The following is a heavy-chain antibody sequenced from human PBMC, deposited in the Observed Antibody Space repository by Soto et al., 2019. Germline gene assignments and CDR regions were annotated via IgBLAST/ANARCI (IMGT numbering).Heavy chain of an antibody. CDR1: GYTFTSYG. V-gene: IGHV1-18*01. CDR2: ISAYNGNT. Sequence: ASVKVSCKASGYTFTSYGISWVRQAPGQGLEWMGWISAYNGNTNYAQKLQGRVTMTTDTSTSTAYMELRSLRSDDTAVYYCARDTTSDSSGWPNWFDPWGQGTLVTVS. J-gene: IGHJ5*02. CDR3: ARDTTSDSSGWPNWFDP. D-gene: IGHD6-19*01.